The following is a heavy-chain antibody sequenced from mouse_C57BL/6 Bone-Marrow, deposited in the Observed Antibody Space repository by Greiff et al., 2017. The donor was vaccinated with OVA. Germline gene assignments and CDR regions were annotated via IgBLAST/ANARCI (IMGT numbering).Heavy chain of an antibody. Sequence: VQLQQSGPELVKPGASVKISCKASGYAFSSSWMNWVKQRPGTGLEWIGRIYPGDGDTNYNGKFKGKATLTADKSSSTAYMQLSSLTSEDSAVYFCARKDSRCSSYYFDYWGQGTTLTVSS. V-gene: IGHV1-82*01. CDR3: ARKDSRCSSYYFDY. CDR1: GYAFSSSW. D-gene: IGHD1-1*01. CDR2: IYPGDGDT. J-gene: IGHJ2*01.